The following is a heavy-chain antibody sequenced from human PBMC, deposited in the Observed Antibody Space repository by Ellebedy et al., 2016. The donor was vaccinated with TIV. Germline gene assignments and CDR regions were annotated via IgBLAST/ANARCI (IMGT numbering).Heavy chain of an antibody. Sequence: GESLKISXAASGFTVSSNYMSWVRQAPGKGLEWVSVIYSGGSTFYADSVKGRFTISRDNSKNTLYLQMNSLRAEDTAVYYCATRDYDLWSGDSYYYYMDVWGKGTTVTVSS. V-gene: IGHV3-53*01. D-gene: IGHD3-3*01. CDR2: IYSGGST. CDR3: ATRDYDLWSGDSYYYYMDV. J-gene: IGHJ6*03. CDR1: GFTVSSNY.